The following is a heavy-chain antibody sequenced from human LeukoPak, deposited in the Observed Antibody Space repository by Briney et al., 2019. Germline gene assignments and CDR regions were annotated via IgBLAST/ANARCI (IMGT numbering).Heavy chain of an antibody. CDR3: AAGLYCSGGSCFLDY. CDR2: TRNKANSYTT. V-gene: IGHV3-72*01. J-gene: IGHJ4*02. D-gene: IGHD2-15*01. Sequence: GGSLRLSCAASGFTFSDHYMDWVRQAPGKGLEWVGRTRNKANSYTTEYAASVKGRFTISRDDSKNSLYLQMNSLKTEDTAVYYCAAGLYCSGGSCFLDYWGQGTLVTVSS. CDR1: GFTFSDHY.